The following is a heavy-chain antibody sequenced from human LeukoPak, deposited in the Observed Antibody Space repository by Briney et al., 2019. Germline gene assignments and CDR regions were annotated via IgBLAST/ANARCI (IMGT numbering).Heavy chain of an antibody. J-gene: IGHJ4*02. CDR2: ISSIIAYI. CDR1: GFSFSSYR. CDR3: ARLSPAVGLVFDF. D-gene: IGHD6-13*01. Sequence: GGSLRLSCAASGFSFSSYRINWVRQAPGKGLEWVSSISSIIAYIYYADSVKGRFTISRDNAKNSLYLQMNSLRVEDTAVYYCARLSPAVGLVFDFWGQGTLVAVSS. V-gene: IGHV3-21*01.